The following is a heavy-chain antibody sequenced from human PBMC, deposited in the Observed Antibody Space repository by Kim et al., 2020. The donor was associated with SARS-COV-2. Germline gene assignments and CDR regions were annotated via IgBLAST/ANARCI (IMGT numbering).Heavy chain of an antibody. CDR2: IYHSGIT. CDR3: ARDGLGNSLES. CDR1: GGSITSSGYS. J-gene: IGHJ5*01. D-gene: IGHD3-16*01. Sequence: SETLSLTCAVSGGSITSSGYSWSWIRQPPGKALEWIGYIYHSGITYYNPSLKSRVTISSDTSKNQFFLKLTSVTAADTAVYYCARDGLGNSLESWGQGTLVTVSS. V-gene: IGHV4-30-2*01.